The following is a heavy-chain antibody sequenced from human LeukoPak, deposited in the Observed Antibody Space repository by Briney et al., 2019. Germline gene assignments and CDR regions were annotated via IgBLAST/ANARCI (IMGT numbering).Heavy chain of an antibody. J-gene: IGHJ6*03. D-gene: IGHD3-3*01. V-gene: IGHV3-30-3*01. Sequence: GSLRLSCAASGFTFNSYTMHWVRQAPGKGLEWVASISDDGSNKYYADSVKGRFTISRDNSKNTLYLQMNSLRAEDTAVYYCASDKEYYNFWSGPFYYYYYMDVWGKGTTVTVSS. CDR3: ASDKEYYNFWSGPFYYYYYMDV. CDR2: ISDDGSNK. CDR1: GFTFNSYT.